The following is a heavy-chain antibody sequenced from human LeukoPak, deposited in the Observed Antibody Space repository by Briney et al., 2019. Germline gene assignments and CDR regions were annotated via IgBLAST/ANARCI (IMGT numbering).Heavy chain of an antibody. D-gene: IGHD6-6*01. CDR2: MNPNSGNT. J-gene: IGHJ3*02. V-gene: IGHV1-8*03. CDR3: ARWPQHSSSGIQDAFDI. CDR1: GYTFTSYD. Sequence: ASVKVSCKASGYTFTSYDINWVRQATGQGLEWMGWMNPNSGNTGYAQKFQGRVTITRNTSISTAYMELSSLRSEDTAVYYCARWPQHSSSGIQDAFDIWGQGTMVTVSS.